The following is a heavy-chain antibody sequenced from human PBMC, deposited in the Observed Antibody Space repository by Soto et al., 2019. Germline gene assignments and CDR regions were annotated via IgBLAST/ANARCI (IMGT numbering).Heavy chain of an antibody. D-gene: IGHD3-10*01. CDR2: IYPGDSDT. CDR3: ARLRYGSGSYYCGMDV. CDR1: GYSFTSYW. V-gene: IGHV5-51*01. Sequence: PGASLKISCKGSGYSFTSYWIGWVRQMPGKGLEWMGIIYPGDSDTRYSPSFQGQVTISADKSISTAYLQWSSLKASDTAMYYCARLRYGSGSYYCGMDVWGQGTTVTVSS. J-gene: IGHJ6*02.